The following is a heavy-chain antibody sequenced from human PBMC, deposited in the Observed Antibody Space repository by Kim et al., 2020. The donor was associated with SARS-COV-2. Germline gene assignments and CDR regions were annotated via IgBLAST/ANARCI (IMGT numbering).Heavy chain of an antibody. CDR3: AKTFGFWDSGDQRYYYHSMDV. Sequence: GGSLRLSCAASGFAFSTYAMSWVRQAPGKGLEWVSGISATGGTSFYADSVKGRFTISRDNFQDTMHLQMHSLRVEDTAIYYCAKTFGFWDSGDQRYYYHSMDV. CDR2: ISATGGTS. V-gene: IGHV3-23*01. J-gene: IGHJ6*01. D-gene: IGHD6-19*01. CDR1: GFAFSTYA.